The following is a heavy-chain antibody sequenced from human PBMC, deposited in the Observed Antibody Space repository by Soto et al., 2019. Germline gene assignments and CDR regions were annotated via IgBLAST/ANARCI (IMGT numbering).Heavy chain of an antibody. CDR1: GFTFSSYA. CDR2: ISYDGSNK. D-gene: IGHD3-16*01. CDR3: ARVWVYFDY. V-gene: IGHV3-30-3*01. J-gene: IGHJ4*02. Sequence: HPGGSLRLSCAASGFTFSSYAMHWVRQAPGKGLEWVAVISYDGSNKYYADSVKGRFTISRDNSKNTLYLQMNSLRAEDTAVYYCARVWVYFDYWGQGTLVTVSS.